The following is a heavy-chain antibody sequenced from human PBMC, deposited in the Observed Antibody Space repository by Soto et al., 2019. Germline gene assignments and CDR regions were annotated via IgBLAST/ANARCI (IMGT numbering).Heavy chain of an antibody. CDR3: TTDERYFFQH. J-gene: IGHJ1*01. CDR1: GFTFTNAW. V-gene: IGHV3-15*07. D-gene: IGHD1-1*01. Sequence: GGSLRLSCAASGFTFTNAWMNWVRQAPGKGLEWVGRIKSKTDGGTTDYAAPVKGRFTISRDDSKNNLYLQINSLETEDTAVYYCTTDERYFFQHWGQGTLVTVSS. CDR2: IKSKTDGGTT.